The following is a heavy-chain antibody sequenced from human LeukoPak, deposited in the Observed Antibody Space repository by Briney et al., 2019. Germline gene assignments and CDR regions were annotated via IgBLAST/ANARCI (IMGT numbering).Heavy chain of an antibody. CDR3: AKDADFGGYYLPAY. V-gene: IGHV3-23*01. Sequence: GGSLRLSCAASGFIFNNYAMTWVRQAPGKGLEWVSGISGSAGSTYYADSVKGRFTISRDNSKNTLYLQMDSLRAEDTAVYYCAKDADFGGYYLPAYWGQGTLVTVSS. CDR2: ISGSAGST. J-gene: IGHJ4*02. CDR1: GFIFNNYA. D-gene: IGHD3-22*01.